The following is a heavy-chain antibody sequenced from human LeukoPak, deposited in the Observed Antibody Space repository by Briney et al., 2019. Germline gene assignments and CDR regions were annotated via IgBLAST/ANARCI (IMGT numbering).Heavy chain of an antibody. V-gene: IGHV4-30-2*06. CDR2: IYQSGST. CDR3: ARSGSYFSFDI. CDR1: GGSISGGGYS. J-gene: IGHJ3*02. D-gene: IGHD1-26*01. Sequence: PSETLSLTCAVSGGSISGGGYSWSWIRQSPGKGLEWIGYIYQSGSTYYNPSLKSRVTISADRSKNQFSLKLSSLTAADTAVYYCARSGSYFSFDIWGQGTMVTVSS.